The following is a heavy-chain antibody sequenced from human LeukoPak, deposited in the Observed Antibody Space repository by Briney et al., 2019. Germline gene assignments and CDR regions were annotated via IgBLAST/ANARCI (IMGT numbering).Heavy chain of an antibody. Sequence: GGSLRLSCAASGFTFDDYAMHWVRQAPGKGLEWVSGISWNSGSIGYADSVKGRFTISRDNAKNSLYLQMNSLRAEDTALYYCAKARDGCFDYWGQGTLVTVSP. CDR1: GFTFDDYA. V-gene: IGHV3-9*01. J-gene: IGHJ4*02. CDR2: ISWNSGSI. CDR3: AKARDGCFDY. D-gene: IGHD5-24*01.